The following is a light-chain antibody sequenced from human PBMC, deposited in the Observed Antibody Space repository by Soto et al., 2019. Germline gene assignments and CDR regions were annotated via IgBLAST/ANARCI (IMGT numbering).Light chain of an antibody. CDR2: AAT. CDR3: QQGHTFPLT. J-gene: IGKJ4*01. Sequence: DIQMTQSPSSVSASVGDRVTITCRASQDISDWLAWHQQKPGKAPKLLIYAATTLHSGVPSRFSGSGSGTDFTLTISSLQPEDVATYYCQQGHTFPLTFGGGTKVEIK. CDR1: QDISDW. V-gene: IGKV1-12*01.